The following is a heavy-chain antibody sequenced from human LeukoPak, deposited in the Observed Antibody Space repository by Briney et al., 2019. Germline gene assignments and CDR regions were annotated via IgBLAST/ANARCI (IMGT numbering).Heavy chain of an antibody. D-gene: IGHD1-7*01. Sequence: SETLSLTCTVSGGSISSYYWSWIRQPPGKGLEWIGYIYYSVSTNYNPSLKSRVTISVDTSKNQFSLKLSSVTAADTAVYYCARVGISGTTSVDYWRQGTLVTVSS. J-gene: IGHJ4*02. CDR1: GGSISSYY. V-gene: IGHV4-59*01. CDR2: IYYSVST. CDR3: ARVGISGTTSVDY.